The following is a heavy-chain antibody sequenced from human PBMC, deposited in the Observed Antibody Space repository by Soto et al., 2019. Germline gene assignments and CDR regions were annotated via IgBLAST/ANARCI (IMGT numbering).Heavy chain of an antibody. CDR1: GCTFSSYA. J-gene: IGHJ4*02. CDR2: IIPIFGTA. D-gene: IGHD6-13*01. CDR3: ARDSQPLSTAAVLFDY. Sequence: VASVKVSCKASGCTFSSYAISWVRQAPGQGLEWMGGIIPIFGTANYAQKFQGRVTITADESTSTAYMELSSLRSEDTAVYYCARDSQPLSTAAVLFDYWGQGTLVTVSS. V-gene: IGHV1-69*13.